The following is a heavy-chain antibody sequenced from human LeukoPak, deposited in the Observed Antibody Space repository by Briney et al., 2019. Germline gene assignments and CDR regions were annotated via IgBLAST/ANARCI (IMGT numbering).Heavy chain of an antibody. CDR3: TTDDTMIVVADLDI. V-gene: IGHV3-23*01. CDR2: ISGSGGST. CDR1: GFTFSSYA. D-gene: IGHD3-22*01. Sequence: GGSLRLSCAASGFTFSSYAMSWVRQAPGKGLEWVSAISGSGGSTYYANSVKGRFTISRDNSKNTLYLQMNSLRAEDTAVYYCTTDDTMIVVADLDIWGQGTMVTVSS. J-gene: IGHJ3*02.